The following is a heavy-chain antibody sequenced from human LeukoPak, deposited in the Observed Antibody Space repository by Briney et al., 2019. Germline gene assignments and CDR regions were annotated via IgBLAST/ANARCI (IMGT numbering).Heavy chain of an antibody. D-gene: IGHD3-3*01. CDR3: ATYYDFWSGYLS. Sequence: SETLSLTCTVSGGSISGYYWSWIRQPPGKGLEWIGYIYYSGSTNYNPSLKSRVTISVDTSKNQFSLKLSSVTAADTAVYYCATYYDFWSGYLSWGQGTLVTVSS. J-gene: IGHJ4*02. CDR1: GGSISGYY. V-gene: IGHV4-59*01. CDR2: IYYSGST.